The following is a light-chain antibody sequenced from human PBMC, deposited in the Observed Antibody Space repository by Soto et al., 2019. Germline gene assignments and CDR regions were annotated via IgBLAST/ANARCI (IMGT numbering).Light chain of an antibody. CDR3: QQYGSSPTWT. J-gene: IGKJ1*01. CDR2: DAS. Sequence: EFVLTQSPGTLSLSPGERATVSCRASQTVRNNYLAWYQQKPGQAPRLLIYDASSRATGIPDRFSGGGSGTDFTLTISRLEPEDSAVYYCQQYGSSPTWTFGQGTKVDIK. V-gene: IGKV3-20*01. CDR1: QTVRNNY.